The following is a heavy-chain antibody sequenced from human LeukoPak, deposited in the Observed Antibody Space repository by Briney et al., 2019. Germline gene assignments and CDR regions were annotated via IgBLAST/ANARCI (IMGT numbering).Heavy chain of an antibody. CDR3: ARESFGIAAAGAPPVNWFDP. CDR1: GGSISSYY. V-gene: IGHV4-59*01. D-gene: IGHD6-13*01. CDR2: IYYSGST. J-gene: IGHJ5*02. Sequence: SETLSLTCTVSGGSISSYYWSWIRQPPGKGLEWIGYIYYSGSTNYNPSLKSRVTISVDTSKNQFSLKLSSVTAADTAVYYCARESFGIAAAGAPPVNWFDPWGQGTLVTVSS.